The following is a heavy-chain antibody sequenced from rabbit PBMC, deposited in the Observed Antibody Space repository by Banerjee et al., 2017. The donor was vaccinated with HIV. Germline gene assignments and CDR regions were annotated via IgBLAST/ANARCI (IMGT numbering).Heavy chain of an antibody. J-gene: IGHJ4*01. Sequence: QQQLEESGGGLVKPGGSLTLTCKASGLDFSSYGVSWVRQAPGKGLEWIACIYAGSSGSTYYASWAKGRFTISKTSSTTVTLQMTSLTAADTATYFCARTYGSTTVGFGLNLWGPGTLVTVS. CDR2: IYAGSSGST. CDR3: ARTYGSTTVGFGLNL. V-gene: IGHV1S45*01. CDR1: GLDFSSYG. D-gene: IGHD5-1*01.